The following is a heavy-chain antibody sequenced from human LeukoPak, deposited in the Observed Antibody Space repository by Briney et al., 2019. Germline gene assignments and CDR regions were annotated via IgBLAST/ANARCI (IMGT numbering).Heavy chain of an antibody. V-gene: IGHV4-4*02. CDR3: ARVATGKGYPFDY. J-gene: IGHJ4*02. D-gene: IGHD1-1*01. CDR1: GGSLSTTSW. CDR2: VYHSGGGNK. Sequence: SGTLSLTCAVSGGSLSTTSWWVWLRQPPGKGLEWIGEVYHSGGGNKNYNPSLKSRATISVDTSKNQFSLKLSSVTAADTAVYYCARVATGKGYPFDYWGQGTLVTVSS.